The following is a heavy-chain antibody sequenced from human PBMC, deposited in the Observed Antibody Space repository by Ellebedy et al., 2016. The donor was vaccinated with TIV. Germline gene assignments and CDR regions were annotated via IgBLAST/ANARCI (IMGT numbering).Heavy chain of an antibody. D-gene: IGHD1-26*01. CDR3: ARGLWDFYYYMDV. CDR1: GYIFTRYG. Sequence: AASVKVSCKASGYIFTRYGIGWVRQDPGQGLEWMAWIAIYNGRTEYSPKFQGRVTLTMDPDGDTADMEMRSLTSDDTAVYYCARGLWDFYYYMDVWGNGTTVTVSS. V-gene: IGHV1-18*01. CDR2: IAIYNGRT. J-gene: IGHJ6*03.